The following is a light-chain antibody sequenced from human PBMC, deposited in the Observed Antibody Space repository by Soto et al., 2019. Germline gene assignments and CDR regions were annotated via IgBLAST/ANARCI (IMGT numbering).Light chain of an antibody. CDR3: QQYNSYSPYT. CDR1: ESISSW. J-gene: IGKJ2*01. Sequence: DIQMTQSPSTLSASVGDRVTITCRASESISSWLAWYQQKPGKAPKFLIYDASTLESGVPSRFSGSGSGTEFTLTISSVQPHDFATYYCQQYNSYSPYTFGQGTKLEIK. V-gene: IGKV1-5*01. CDR2: DAS.